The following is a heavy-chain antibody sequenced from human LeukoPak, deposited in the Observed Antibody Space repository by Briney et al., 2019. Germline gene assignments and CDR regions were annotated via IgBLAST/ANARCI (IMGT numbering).Heavy chain of an antibody. CDR2: IYYSGST. V-gene: IGHV4-59*08. CDR1: GGSISSYY. D-gene: IGHD3-10*01. CDR3: ARVYGSGGYPYYYYGMDV. J-gene: IGHJ6*02. Sequence: PSETLSLTCTVSGGSISSYYWSWIRQPPGKGLEWIGYIYYSGSTNYNPSLKSRVTISVDTSKNQFSLKLSSVTAADTAVYYCARVYGSGGYPYYYYGMDVWGQGTTVTVSS.